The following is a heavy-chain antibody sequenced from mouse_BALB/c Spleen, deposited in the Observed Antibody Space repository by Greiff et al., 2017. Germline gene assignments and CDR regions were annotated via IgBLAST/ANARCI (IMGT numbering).Heavy chain of an antibody. J-gene: IGHJ2*01. Sequence: VQLVESGPGLVAPSQSLSITCTVSGFSLTSYGVHWVRQPPGKGLEWLGVIWAGGSTNYNSALMSRLSISKDNSKSQVFLKMNSLQTDDTAMYYCAKYGYDDQDYWGQGTTLTVSS. CDR3: AKYGYDDQDY. V-gene: IGHV2-9*02. D-gene: IGHD2-2*01. CDR2: IWAGGST. CDR1: GFSLTSYG.